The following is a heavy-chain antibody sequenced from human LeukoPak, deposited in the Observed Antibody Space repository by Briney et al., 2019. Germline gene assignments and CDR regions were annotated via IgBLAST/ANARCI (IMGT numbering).Heavy chain of an antibody. V-gene: IGHV1-8*01. CDR3: ARGPNPYCSGGSCYSGAFDI. CDR1: GYTFTSYD. Sequence: ASVKVSCKASGYTFTSYDINWVRQATGQGLEWMGWMNPNSGNTGYAQKFQGRVTMTRNTSISTAYMELSSLRSEDTAVYYCARGPNPYCSGGSCYSGAFDIWGQGTMVTVS. J-gene: IGHJ3*02. D-gene: IGHD2-15*01. CDR2: MNPNSGNT.